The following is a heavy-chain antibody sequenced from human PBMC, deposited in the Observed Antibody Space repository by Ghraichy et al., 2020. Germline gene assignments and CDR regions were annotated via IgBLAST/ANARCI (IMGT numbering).Heavy chain of an antibody. CDR1: GDSLSSDY. D-gene: IGHD4-17*01. V-gene: IGHV4-59*01. Sequence: SQTLSLTCTVSGDSLSSDYWSWIRQPPGKGLECIGYTYYTGSTHYNPSLKSRITISVDRSKNQISLRLSSVTAADTAVYYCARQKDYGDFLDYWGQGTLVTVAA. CDR3: ARQKDYGDFLDY. CDR2: TYYTGST. J-gene: IGHJ4*02.